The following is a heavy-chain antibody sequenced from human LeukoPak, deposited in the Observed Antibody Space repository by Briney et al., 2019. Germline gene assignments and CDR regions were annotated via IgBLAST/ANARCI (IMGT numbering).Heavy chain of an antibody. J-gene: IGHJ3*02. V-gene: IGHV3-7*01. CDR3: ARNEPGIAVAAVDAFDI. D-gene: IGHD6-19*01. CDR1: GFTFSSYW. Sequence: GGSLRLSCAASGFTFSSYWMSWVRQAPGKGLEWVANIKQDGSEKYYVDSVKGRFTISRDNAKSSLYLQMNSLRAEDTAVYYCARNEPGIAVAAVDAFDIWGQGTMVTVSS. CDR2: IKQDGSEK.